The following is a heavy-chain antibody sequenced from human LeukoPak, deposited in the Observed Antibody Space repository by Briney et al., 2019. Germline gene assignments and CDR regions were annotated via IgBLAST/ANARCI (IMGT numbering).Heavy chain of an antibody. D-gene: IGHD1-1*01. Sequence: GESLKISCKGSGYSFTNYWIGWVRQMLGKGLEWMGIIYPGDSDTRYSPSFQGQVTISADKSINTAYLQWSSLKASDTAIYYCASQQQTGPFDYWGQGTLVTVSS. CDR1: GYSFTNYW. J-gene: IGHJ4*02. V-gene: IGHV5-51*01. CDR2: IYPGDSDT. CDR3: ASQQQTGPFDY.